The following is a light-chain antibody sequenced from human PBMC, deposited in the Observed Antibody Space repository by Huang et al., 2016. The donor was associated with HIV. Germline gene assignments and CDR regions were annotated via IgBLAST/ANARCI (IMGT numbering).Light chain of an antibody. CDR1: QGVHNSY. CDR2: GAS. V-gene: IGKV3-20*01. CDR3: QQYGTLPYT. J-gene: IGKJ2*01. Sequence: EIVLTQSPVTLSLSPVEGASLSCRASQGVHNSYLAWYQQKLGQAPRLLIFGASNRATGVPHRFRGSESGTDFTLTISGLDPEDFAVYYCQQYGTLPYTFGQGTKLEI.